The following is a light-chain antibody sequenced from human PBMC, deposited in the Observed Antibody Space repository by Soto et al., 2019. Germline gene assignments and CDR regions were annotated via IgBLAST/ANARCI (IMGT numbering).Light chain of an antibody. V-gene: IGKV3-20*01. Sequence: EIVLTHSPGTLSLSPGERATLSCRASQSVSNNYLAWYQQKPGQAPKLVIYGASIRATGIPDRFSASGSGTGFTLTISRLEPEDFAVYYCQQYSRAPLTFGQGTKVEIK. J-gene: IGKJ1*01. CDR3: QQYSRAPLT. CDR2: GAS. CDR1: QSVSNNY.